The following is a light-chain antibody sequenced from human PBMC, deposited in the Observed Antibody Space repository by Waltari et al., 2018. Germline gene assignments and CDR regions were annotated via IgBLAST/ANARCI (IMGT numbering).Light chain of an antibody. Sequence: QPALTQPPSASGSLGHSVTISCTGPSSAVGRSKFVPWSQQYPGKAPKLIFYEVFKRPPGVPDRFSGSKSGNTASLTVSGLQPEDEADYYCSSYAGGNTLVFGGGTRLTVL. J-gene: IGLJ2*01. CDR1: SSAVGRSKF. CDR2: EVF. V-gene: IGLV2-8*01. CDR3: SSYAGGNTLV.